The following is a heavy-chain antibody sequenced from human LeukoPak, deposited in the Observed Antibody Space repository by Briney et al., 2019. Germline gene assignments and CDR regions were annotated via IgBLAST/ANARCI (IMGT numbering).Heavy chain of an antibody. CDR3: AKAPNSGGNCYDASDV. CDR1: GFTFSSYG. J-gene: IGHJ3*01. D-gene: IGHD2-15*01. V-gene: IGHV3-23*01. CDR2: ISGSGVTT. Sequence: HPGRSLRLSCAASGFTFSSYGMHWVRQAPGKGLEWVSAISGSGVTTYYTDSAKGRFTISRDNSKITLYLQMDSLRAEDTAMYYCAKAPNSGGNCYDASDVWGQGTMVTVSS.